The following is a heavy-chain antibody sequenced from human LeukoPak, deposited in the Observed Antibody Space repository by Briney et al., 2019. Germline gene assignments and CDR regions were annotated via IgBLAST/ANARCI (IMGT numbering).Heavy chain of an antibody. D-gene: IGHD3-16*01. Sequence: GGSLRLSCAASGFTLTNYDMHWVRQGIGKGLEWVSAIGAAGTFYYPASVKGRFTISREKAKNSLSLQMDSLRAGDSAVYYCAREGGDEAFDVWGQGTVVTVSS. CDR2: IGAAGTF. V-gene: IGHV3-13*01. J-gene: IGHJ3*01. CDR1: GFTLTNYD. CDR3: AREGGDEAFDV.